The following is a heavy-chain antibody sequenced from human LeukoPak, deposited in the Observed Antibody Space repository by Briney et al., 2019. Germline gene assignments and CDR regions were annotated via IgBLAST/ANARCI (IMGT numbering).Heavy chain of an antibody. CDR2: ISGDGGST. Sequence: PGGSLRLSCAASGFTFDDYAMHWVRQAPGKGLEWVSLISGDGGSTYYADSVKGRFTIPRDNAKNSLYLQMNSLRAEDTAVYYCARDRPEIWFGELSSGGDAFDIWGQGTMVTVSS. CDR3: ARDRPEIWFGELSSGGDAFDI. V-gene: IGHV3-43*02. CDR1: GFTFDDYA. J-gene: IGHJ3*02. D-gene: IGHD3-10*01.